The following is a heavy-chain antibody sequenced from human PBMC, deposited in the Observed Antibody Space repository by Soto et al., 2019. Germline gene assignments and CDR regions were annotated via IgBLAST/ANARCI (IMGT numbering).Heavy chain of an antibody. CDR2: IYSGGST. V-gene: IGHV3-53*01. Sequence: GGSLRLSCAASGFTVSSNYMSWVRQAPGKGLEWVSVIYSGGSTYYADSVKGRFTISRDNSKNTLYLQMNSLRAEDTAVYYCEGVLWFGESPFNYWGQGTLVTVSS. CDR1: GFTVSSNY. CDR3: EGVLWFGESPFNY. D-gene: IGHD3-10*01. J-gene: IGHJ4*02.